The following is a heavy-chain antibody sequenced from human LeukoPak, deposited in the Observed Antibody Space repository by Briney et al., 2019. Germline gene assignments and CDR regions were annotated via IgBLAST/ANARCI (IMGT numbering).Heavy chain of an antibody. V-gene: IGHV4-30-2*01. CDR3: ARINDFWSGPTLDV. Sequence: SETLSLTCTVSGGPISSGGHPWSWIRQAPGKGLEWIGYIYHSGSGSTYYNPPLKNRVTISIDKSKNQFSLNLNSVTAADTAVYYCARINDFWSGPTLDVWGQGTTVTVSS. CDR1: GGPISSGGHP. J-gene: IGHJ6*02. CDR2: IYHSGSGST. D-gene: IGHD3-3*01.